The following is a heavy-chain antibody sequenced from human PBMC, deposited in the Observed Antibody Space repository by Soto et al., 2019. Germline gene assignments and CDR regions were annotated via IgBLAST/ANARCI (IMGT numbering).Heavy chain of an antibody. J-gene: IGHJ4*02. CDR2: IGSKAYNYAT. CDR1: GFTFSGSA. Sequence: GGSLRLSCAASGFTFSGSAMHWVRQASGKGLEWVGRIGSKAYNYATAYAASMKGRFTISRDDSKNTAYLQMNGLKAEDTAIYYCTSAYKRASVTTGDLDYWGQGTLVTVSS. D-gene: IGHD4-17*01. CDR3: TSAYKRASVTTGDLDY. V-gene: IGHV3-73*01.